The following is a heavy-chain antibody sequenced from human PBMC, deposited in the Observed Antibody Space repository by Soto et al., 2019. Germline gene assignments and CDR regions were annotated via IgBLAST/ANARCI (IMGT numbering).Heavy chain of an antibody. CDR3: ARLGGYSGRYYGLDY. CDR1: GGSISSYY. CDR2: IYYSGST. D-gene: IGHD1-26*01. J-gene: IGHJ4*02. V-gene: IGHV4-59*01. Sequence: SETLSLTCTVSGGSISSYYWSWIRQPPGKGLEWIGYIYYSGSTNYNPSPKSRVTISVDTSKNQFSLKLSSVTAADTAVYYCARLGGYSGRYYGLDYWGQGTLVTVS.